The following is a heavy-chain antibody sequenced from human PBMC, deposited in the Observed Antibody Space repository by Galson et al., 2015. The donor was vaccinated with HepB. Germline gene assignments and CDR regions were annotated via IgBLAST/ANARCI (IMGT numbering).Heavy chain of an antibody. CDR1: GFTFGSYG. CDR2: IWHDGSNK. V-gene: IGHV3-33*01. D-gene: IGHD3-10*01. CDR3: ARDMATMDLNPYGMDV. J-gene: IGHJ6*02. Sequence: SLRLSCAASGFTFGSYGMHWVRQAPGKGLEWVAVIWHDGSNKYYADSVKGRFTISRDNSKNTLYLQMNSLRAEDTAVYYCARDMATMDLNPYGMDVWGQGTTGTVSS.